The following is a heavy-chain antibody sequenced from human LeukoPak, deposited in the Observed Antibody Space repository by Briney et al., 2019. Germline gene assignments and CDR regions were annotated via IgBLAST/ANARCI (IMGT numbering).Heavy chain of an antibody. CDR3: ARDSCSSTSCHIDY. Sequence: GGSLRLSCAASGFTFSSYAMHWVRQAPGKGLEWVAVISYDGSNKYYADSVKGRFTISRDNSKNTLYLQMNSLRAEDTAVYYCARDSCSSTSCHIDYWGQGTLVTVSS. J-gene: IGHJ4*02. V-gene: IGHV3-30-3*01. CDR2: ISYDGSNK. D-gene: IGHD2-2*01. CDR1: GFTFSSYA.